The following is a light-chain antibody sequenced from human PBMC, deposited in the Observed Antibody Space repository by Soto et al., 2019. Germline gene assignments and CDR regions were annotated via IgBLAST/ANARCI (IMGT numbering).Light chain of an antibody. J-gene: IGKJ5*01. CDR2: TAS. CDR1: QGISNH. CDR3: QKYDHVPLT. V-gene: IGKV1-27*01. Sequence: DIQMTQSPSSLSASVGDRVTITCRASQGISNHLAWYQQQPGKVPKLLIYTASTLQSGVPSRFSGSGSGTDFTLTITSLQPEDVATYYCQKYDHVPLTFGQGTRLEIK.